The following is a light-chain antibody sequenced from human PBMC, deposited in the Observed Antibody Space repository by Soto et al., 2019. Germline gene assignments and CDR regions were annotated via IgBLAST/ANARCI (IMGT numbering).Light chain of an antibody. J-gene: IGKJ4*02. V-gene: IGKV1-33*01. CDR1: QDISNY. Sequence: DIQMTQSPSSLSASVGDRVTITCLASQDISNYVSWHQQKPGTAPKLLSYDASNLETGVPSRFSGGGSGTNFAFTISRLQPGDVATYYCQQYDDLLTFGGGTKVEIK. CDR2: DAS. CDR3: QQYDDLLT.